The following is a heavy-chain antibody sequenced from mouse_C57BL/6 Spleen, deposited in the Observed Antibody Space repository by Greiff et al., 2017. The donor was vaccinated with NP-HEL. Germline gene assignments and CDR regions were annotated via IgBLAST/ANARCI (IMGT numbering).Heavy chain of an antibody. CDR3: ARAATVVATRGYAMDY. CDR2: IHPNSGST. V-gene: IGHV1-64*01. D-gene: IGHD1-1*01. J-gene: IGHJ4*01. CDR1: GYTFTSYW. Sequence: QVQLQQPGAELVKPGASVKLSCKASGYTFTSYWMHWVKQRPGQGLEWIGMIHPNSGSTNYNEKFKSKATLTVDKSSSTAYMQLSSLTSEDSAVYYCARAATVVATRGYAMDYWGQGTSVTVSS.